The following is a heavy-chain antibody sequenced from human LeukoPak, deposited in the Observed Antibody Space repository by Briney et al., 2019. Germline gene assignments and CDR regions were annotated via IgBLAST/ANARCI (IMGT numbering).Heavy chain of an antibody. V-gene: IGHV4-30-2*01. CDR2: IYHSGST. J-gene: IGHJ4*02. Sequence: PPQTLSLTCAVSGGSISSGGYSWSWIRQPPGKGLEWIGYIYHSGSTYYNPSLKSRVTISVDRSKNQFSLKLSSVTAADTAVYYCARGGDYDILTGYSVSDFDYWGQGTLVTVSS. CDR3: ARGGDYDILTGYSVSDFDY. CDR1: GGSISSGGYS. D-gene: IGHD3-9*01.